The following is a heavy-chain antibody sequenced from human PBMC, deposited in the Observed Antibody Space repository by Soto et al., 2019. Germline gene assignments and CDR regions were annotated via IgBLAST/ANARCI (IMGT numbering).Heavy chain of an antibody. V-gene: IGHV2-5*02. D-gene: IGHD3-3*01. CDR1: GFSLSTSGVG. CDR2: IYWDDDK. CDR3: AHSTSTRHYDFWSGPRPDV. Sequence: SGPTLVNPTQTLTLTCTFAGFSLSTSGVGVGWIRQPPGKALEWLALIYWDDDKRYSPSLKSRLTITKDTSKNQVVLTMTNMDPVDTATYYCAHSTSTRHYDFWSGPRPDVWGQGTTVTVSS. J-gene: IGHJ6*02.